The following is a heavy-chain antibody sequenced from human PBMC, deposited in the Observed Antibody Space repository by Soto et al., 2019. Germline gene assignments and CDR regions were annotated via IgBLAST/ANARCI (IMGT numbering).Heavy chain of an antibody. D-gene: IGHD3-9*01. J-gene: IGHJ6*02. Sequence: SETLSHTCTFSGFSISSGDYYLSWIRQPPGKGLEWIGYIYYSGSTYYNPSLKSRVTISVDTSKNQFSLKLSSVTAADTAVYYCARDHYVYDILTGYGYYYGMDVWGQGTTVTVSS. CDR2: IYYSGST. CDR1: GFSISSGDYY. CDR3: ARDHYVYDILTGYGYYYGMDV. V-gene: IGHV4-30-4*01.